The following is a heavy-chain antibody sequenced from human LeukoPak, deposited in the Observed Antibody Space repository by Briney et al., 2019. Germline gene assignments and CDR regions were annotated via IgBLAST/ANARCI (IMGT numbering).Heavy chain of an antibody. Sequence: PSETLSLTCTVSGGSISSHYGSWIRQPPGKGLEWIGYIYYSGSTNYNPSLKSRVTISVDTSKNQFSLKLSSVTAADTAVYYCARGLSRGYSGYEPSYYYYYYMDVWGKGTTVTVSS. CDR2: IYYSGST. V-gene: IGHV4-59*11. CDR1: GGSISSHY. D-gene: IGHD5-12*01. CDR3: ARGLSRGYSGYEPSYYYYYYMDV. J-gene: IGHJ6*03.